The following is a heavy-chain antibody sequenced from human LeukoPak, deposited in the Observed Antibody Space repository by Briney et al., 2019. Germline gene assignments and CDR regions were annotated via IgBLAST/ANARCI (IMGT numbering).Heavy chain of an antibody. J-gene: IGHJ4*02. CDR3: GRGAVLGSGSVDY. CDR1: GFTFSSYW. V-gene: IGHV3-74*01. D-gene: IGHD3-10*01. CDR2: INSDGSST. Sequence: GGSLRLSCAASGFTFSSYWMHWVRQAPGKGLVWVSRINSDGSSTSYADSVKGRFTISRDNAKNTLYLQMNSLGAEDTAVYYCGRGAVLGSGSVDYWGQGVLVTVSS.